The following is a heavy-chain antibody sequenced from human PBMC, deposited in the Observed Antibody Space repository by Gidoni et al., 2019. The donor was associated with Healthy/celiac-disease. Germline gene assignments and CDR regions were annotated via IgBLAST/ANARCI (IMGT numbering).Heavy chain of an antibody. CDR2: IKSKTDGGTT. D-gene: IGHD6-19*01. J-gene: IGHJ6*02. Sequence: EVQLVESWGGLVKPGGSLRLSCASSVFTFSNAWMNWVRQAPGKGLEWVGRIKSKTDGGTTDYAAPVKGRFTISRDDSKNTLYRQMNSLKTEDTAVYYCTTDPTPLSYSSGPYGMDVWGQGTTVTVSS. CDR3: TTDPTPLSYSSGPYGMDV. CDR1: VFTFSNAW. V-gene: IGHV3-15*01.